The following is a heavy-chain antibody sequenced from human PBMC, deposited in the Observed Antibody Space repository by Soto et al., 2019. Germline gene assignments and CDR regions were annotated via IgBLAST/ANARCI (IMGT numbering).Heavy chain of an antibody. D-gene: IGHD1-20*01. CDR2: ISGSGGST. CDR1: GFTLSSYA. J-gene: IGHJ6*02. V-gene: IGHV3-23*01. Sequence: GGSLRLSCAASGFTLSSYAMSWVRQAPGKGLEWVSAISGSGGSTYYADSVKGRFTISRDNSKNTLYLQMNSLRAEDTAVYHCATDPTYNWNYYYYYGMDVWGQGTTVTVSS. CDR3: ATDPTYNWNYYYYYGMDV.